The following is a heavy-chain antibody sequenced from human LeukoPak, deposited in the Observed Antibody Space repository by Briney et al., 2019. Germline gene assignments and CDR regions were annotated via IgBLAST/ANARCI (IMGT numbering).Heavy chain of an antibody. V-gene: IGHV3-30*02. J-gene: IGHJ5*02. Sequence: GGSLRLSCAASGFTFSSYGMHWVRQAPGKGLEWVAFIRYDGSNKYYADSVKGRFTISRDNSKNTLYLQVNSLRAGDTAVYYCAKDRTVTNWFDPWGQGTLVTVSS. CDR3: AKDRTVTNWFDP. CDR2: IRYDGSNK. CDR1: GFTFSSYG. D-gene: IGHD4-17*01.